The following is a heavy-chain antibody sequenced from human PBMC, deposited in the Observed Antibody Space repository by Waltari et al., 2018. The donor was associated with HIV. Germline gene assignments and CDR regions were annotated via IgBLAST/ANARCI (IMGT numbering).Heavy chain of an antibody. V-gene: IGHV4-59*08. CDR3: ARHLMPYDSSGGGAFDI. J-gene: IGHJ3*02. Sequence: QVQLQESGPGLVKPSETLSLTCSVPGGSISTYYWSWIRQPPGKGLEWIGYIYYSGSTNYNPPLKSRVNISVDTSKNQFSLKLSSVTAADTAVYYCARHLMPYDSSGGGAFDIWGQGTMVTVSS. CDR2: IYYSGST. D-gene: IGHD3-22*01. CDR1: GGSISTYY.